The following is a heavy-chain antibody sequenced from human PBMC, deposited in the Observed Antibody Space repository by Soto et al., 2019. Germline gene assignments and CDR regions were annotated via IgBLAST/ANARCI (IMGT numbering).Heavy chain of an antibody. Sequence: SKTVSLTYTVSGGCISDGYYWTWIRQHPGKGLEWIGSISASGSTSYNPSLKSRLTVSVDKSKNQFSLNLRSVTAADTAVYYCARRDRSGFSYWLDTWGQGTLVTVSS. V-gene: IGHV4-31*03. CDR1: GGCISDGYY. CDR3: ARRDRSGFSYWLDT. CDR2: ISASGST. J-gene: IGHJ5*02. D-gene: IGHD3-22*01.